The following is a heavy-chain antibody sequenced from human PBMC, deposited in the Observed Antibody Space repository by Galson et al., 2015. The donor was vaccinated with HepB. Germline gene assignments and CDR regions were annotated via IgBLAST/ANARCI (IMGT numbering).Heavy chain of an antibody. CDR3: VRSYSSSDLIDY. D-gene: IGHD6-13*01. CDR2: TPFNGGNT. V-gene: IGHV3-64D*06. J-gene: IGHJ4*02. Sequence: SLRLSCAASGFTFSNYAMHWVRQAPGKGLEYVSSTPFNGGNTYYADSVKGRFTISRGNSKNTLYLRMSSLRAEDTAVYYCVRSYSSSDLIDYWGQGTLVTVSS. CDR1: GFTFSNYA.